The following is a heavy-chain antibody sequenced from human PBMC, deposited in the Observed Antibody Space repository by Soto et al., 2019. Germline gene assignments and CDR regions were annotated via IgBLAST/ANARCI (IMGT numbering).Heavy chain of an antibody. CDR1: GYTFTGYC. D-gene: IGHD6-19*01. J-gene: IGHJ5*02. CDR2: INPNSGGT. CDR3: ARNKYSSGWWRAVRFDP. V-gene: IGHV1-2*02. Sequence: ASVKVSCKASGYTFTGYCMHWVRQAPGQGLEWMGWINPNSGGTNYAQKFQGRVTMTRDTSISTAYMELSRLRSDDTAVYYCARNKYSSGWWRAVRFDPWGQGTLVTVSS.